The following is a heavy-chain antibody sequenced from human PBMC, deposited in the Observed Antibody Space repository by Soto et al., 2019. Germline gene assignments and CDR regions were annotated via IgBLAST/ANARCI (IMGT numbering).Heavy chain of an antibody. CDR3: AKDAVPYSGKWDWFDS. Sequence: DVQLLESGGGLVQPGGSLTLSCAASRFTFSDFAMSWVRQAPGKGLEWVSAIGGGGTDTYYADSVKGRFTISRDNSKNTLYLQMDSLRDEATAVYYCAKDAVPYSGKWDWFDSWGQGTLVIVSS. V-gene: IGHV3-23*01. J-gene: IGHJ5*01. D-gene: IGHD1-26*01. CDR2: IGGGGTDT. CDR1: RFTFSDFA.